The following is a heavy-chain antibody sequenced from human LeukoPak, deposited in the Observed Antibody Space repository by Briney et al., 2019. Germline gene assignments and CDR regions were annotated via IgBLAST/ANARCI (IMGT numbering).Heavy chain of an antibody. D-gene: IGHD4-17*01. CDR2: ISGDGVST. Sequence: GGSLRLSCSASGFTFNNYALTWVRQTPGKGLECVSAISGDGVSTYYADSVKGRFTISRDNSKNTLYLQMNSLRAEDTAVYYCARQNYGDHFDYWGQGTLVTVSS. V-gene: IGHV3-23*01. CDR1: GFTFNNYA. CDR3: ARQNYGDHFDY. J-gene: IGHJ4*02.